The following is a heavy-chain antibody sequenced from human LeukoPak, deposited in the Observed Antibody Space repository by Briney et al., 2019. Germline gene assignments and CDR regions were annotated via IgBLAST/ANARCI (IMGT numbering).Heavy chain of an antibody. D-gene: IGHD6-13*01. CDR1: GFTFRSYG. J-gene: IGHJ5*02. Sequence: GGSLRLSCAASGFTFRSYGIHWVRQAPGKGLEWVAFIRYDGSNKYYADSVKGRFIISRDNSKNTLYLQMNSLRGEDTAVYYCAREGDSSSVGWFDPWGQGTLVTVSS. CDR3: AREGDSSSVGWFDP. V-gene: IGHV3-30*02. CDR2: IRYDGSNK.